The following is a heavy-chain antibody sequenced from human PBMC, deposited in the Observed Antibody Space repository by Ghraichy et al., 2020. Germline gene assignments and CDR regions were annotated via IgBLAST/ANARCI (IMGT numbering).Heavy chain of an antibody. CDR2: IYYSGST. D-gene: IGHD1-26*01. J-gene: IGHJ6*02. CDR1: GGSISSSSYY. Sequence: SETLSLTCTVSGGSISSSSYYWGWIRQPPGKGLEWIGSIYYSGSTYYNPSLKSRVTISVDTSKNQFSLKLSSVTAADTAVYYCAGKRSGSYFDNYYYYGMDVWGQGTTVTVSS. CDR3: AGKRSGSYFDNYYYYGMDV. V-gene: IGHV4-39*01.